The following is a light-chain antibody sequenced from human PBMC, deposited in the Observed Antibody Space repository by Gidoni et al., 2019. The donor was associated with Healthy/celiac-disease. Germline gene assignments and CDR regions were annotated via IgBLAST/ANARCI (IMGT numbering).Light chain of an antibody. V-gene: IGLV2-11*01. CDR3: CSYAGSSLV. CDR2: DVS. J-gene: IGLJ1*01. CDR1: SSDVGGYNY. Sequence: QSALTQPRSVSGPPGQSVTLSCTGTSSDVGGYNYVSWYQQHPGKAPKLMIYDVSKRPSGVPDRFSGSKSGNTASLTISGLQAEDEADYYCCSYAGSSLVFGTGTKVTVL.